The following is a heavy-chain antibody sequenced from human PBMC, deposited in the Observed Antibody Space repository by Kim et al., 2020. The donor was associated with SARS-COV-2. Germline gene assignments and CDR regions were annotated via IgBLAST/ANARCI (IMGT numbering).Heavy chain of an antibody. J-gene: IGHJ6*02. CDR2: INPSGGST. CDR3: ATSPSTYGMDV. CDR1: GYTFTSYY. V-gene: IGHV1-46*01. D-gene: IGHD2-2*01. Sequence: ASVKVSCKASGYTFTSYYMHWVRQAPGQGLEWMGIINPSGGSTSYAQKFQGRVTMTRDTSTSTVYMELSSLRSEDTAVYYCATSPSTYGMDVWAQGTTVTVSS.